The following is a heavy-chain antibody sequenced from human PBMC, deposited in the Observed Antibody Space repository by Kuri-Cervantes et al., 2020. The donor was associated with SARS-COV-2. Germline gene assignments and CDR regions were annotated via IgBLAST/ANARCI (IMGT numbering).Heavy chain of an antibody. CDR3: AKDARTYSDFWSGYQTDH. D-gene: IGHD3-3*01. Sequence: GESLKISCVDSGFTFSRYAMTWVRQAPGKGLEWVSSISDGGGSTYYADSVKGRFTISRDNSKSTLYLQMNSLRVEDTAIYYCAKDARTYSDFWSGYQTDHWGQGTLVTVSS. CDR2: ISDGGGST. V-gene: IGHV3-23*01. CDR1: GFTFSRYA. J-gene: IGHJ4*02.